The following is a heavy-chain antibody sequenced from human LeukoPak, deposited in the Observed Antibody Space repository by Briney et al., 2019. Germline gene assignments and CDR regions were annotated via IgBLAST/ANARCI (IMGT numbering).Heavy chain of an antibody. CDR1: GFTFSSYS. CDR2: ISSSSYI. V-gene: IGHV3-21*01. J-gene: IGHJ4*02. Sequence: GGSLRLSCAASGFTFSSYSMNWVRQAPGKGLEWVSSISSSSYIYYADSVKGRFTISRDNSKNTLYLQMNSLRAEDTAVYYCARVSVGRYYFDNWGQGTPVTVS. D-gene: IGHD3-3*02. CDR3: ARVSVGRYYFDN.